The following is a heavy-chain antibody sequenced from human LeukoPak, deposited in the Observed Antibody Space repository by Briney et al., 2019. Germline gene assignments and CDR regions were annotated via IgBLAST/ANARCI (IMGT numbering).Heavy chain of an antibody. Sequence: GGSLRLSCAASGFTVSSNYMSWVRQAPGKGLEWVSVIYSGGSTYYADSVKGRFTISRDNSKNTLYLQMNSLRAEDSAVYYCAKVLTTLVDYWGQGTLVTVSS. CDR3: AKVLTTLVDY. J-gene: IGHJ4*02. CDR2: IYSGGST. V-gene: IGHV3-53*01. D-gene: IGHD4/OR15-4a*01. CDR1: GFTVSSNY.